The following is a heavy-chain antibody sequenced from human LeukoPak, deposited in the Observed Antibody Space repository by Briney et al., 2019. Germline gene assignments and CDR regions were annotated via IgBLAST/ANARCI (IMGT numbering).Heavy chain of an antibody. J-gene: IGHJ3*02. V-gene: IGHV4-38-2*02. CDR1: DYSISNTYY. CDR2: IHHSGIT. D-gene: IGHD2-15*01. CDR3: ARDRTHIVVVVAGGEEYAFDI. Sequence: PSETLSLTCTVSDYSISNTYYWGWIRQPPGKGLEWIGNIHHSGITNYNPSLKSRVSISVDTSKNQFSLKLSSVTAADTAVYYCARDRTHIVVVVAGGEEYAFDIWGQGTMVTVSS.